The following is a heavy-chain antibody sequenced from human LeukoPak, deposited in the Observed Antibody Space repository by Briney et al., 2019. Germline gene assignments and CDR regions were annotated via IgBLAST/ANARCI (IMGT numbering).Heavy chain of an antibody. CDR1: GFTFSSYA. CDR2: ISYDGSNK. Sequence: GGSLRLSCAASGFTFSSYAMHWVRQAPGKGLEWVAVISYDGSNKYYADSVKGRFTISRDNSKITLYLQMNSLRAEDTAVYYCARESRYYDFWSGYYTGNYYYYGMDVWGQGTTVTVSS. V-gene: IGHV3-30*04. J-gene: IGHJ6*02. D-gene: IGHD3-3*01. CDR3: ARESRYYDFWSGYYTGNYYYYGMDV.